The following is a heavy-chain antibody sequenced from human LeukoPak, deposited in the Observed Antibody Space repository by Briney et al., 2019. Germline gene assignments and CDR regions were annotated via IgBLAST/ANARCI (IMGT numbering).Heavy chain of an antibody. Sequence: SETLSLTCTVSGGSISSYYWSWIRQPAGKGLEWIGRIYTSGSTNYNPSLKSRVTMSVDTSKNQFSLKLSPVTAADTAVYYCARTGITGTTPDYWGQGTLVTVSS. D-gene: IGHD1-7*01. CDR2: IYTSGST. CDR1: GGSISSYY. J-gene: IGHJ4*02. V-gene: IGHV4-4*07. CDR3: ARTGITGTTPDY.